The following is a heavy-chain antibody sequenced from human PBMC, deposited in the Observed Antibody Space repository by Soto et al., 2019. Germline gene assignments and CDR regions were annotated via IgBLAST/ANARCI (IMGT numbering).Heavy chain of an antibody. J-gene: IGHJ4*02. CDR2: ISSNGGST. CDR1: GFTFISYA. CDR3: VKDGFDSSSAFDY. V-gene: IGHV3-64D*06. Sequence: GGSLRLSCSASGFTFISYAMHWVRQAPGKGLEYVSAISSNGGSTYYADSVKGRFTISRDNSKNTLYLQMSSLRAEDTAVYYCVKDGFDSSSAFDYWGQGTLVTVSS. D-gene: IGHD6-6*01.